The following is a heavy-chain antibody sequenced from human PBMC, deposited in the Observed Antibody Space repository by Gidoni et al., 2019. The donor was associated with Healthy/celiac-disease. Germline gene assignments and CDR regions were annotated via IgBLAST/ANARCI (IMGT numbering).Heavy chain of an antibody. CDR1: GFTFSSYG. CDR3: AKDWELPSG. CDR2: ISYDGSNK. J-gene: IGHJ4*02. D-gene: IGHD1-26*01. V-gene: IGHV3-30*18. Sequence: QVQLVESGGGVVQPGRSLRRSCAASGFTFSSYGMHWVRQAPGKGLEWVAVISYDGSNKYYADSVKGRFTISRDNSKNTLYLQMNSLRAEAPAVYYCAKDWELPSGWGQGTLVTVSS.